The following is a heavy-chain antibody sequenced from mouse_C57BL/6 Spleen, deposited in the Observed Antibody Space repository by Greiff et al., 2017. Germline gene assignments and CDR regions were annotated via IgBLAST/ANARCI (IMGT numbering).Heavy chain of an antibody. CDR1: GFTFSSYG. CDR2: ISSGGSYT. V-gene: IGHV5-6*01. CDR3: ARPECSYGYFDV. Sequence: SGGDLVKPGGSLKLSCAASGFTFSSYGMSWVRQTPDKRLEWVATISSGGSYTYYPDSVKGRFTISRDNAKNTLYLQMSSLKSEDTAMYYCARPECSYGYFDVWGTGTTVTVSS. J-gene: IGHJ1*03.